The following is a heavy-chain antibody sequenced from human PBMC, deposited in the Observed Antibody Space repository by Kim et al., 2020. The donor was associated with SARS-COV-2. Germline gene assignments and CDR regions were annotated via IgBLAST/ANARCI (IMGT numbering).Heavy chain of an antibody. V-gene: IGHV3-43*02. CDR3: AKDADSSSWYWEGKYYFET. Sequence: GGSLRLSCVASGFTSIFSFGDFAMHWVRQAPGKGLEWVALITADGSNAYYSDSVKGRFTISRVNKMNTLFLQMNSLRTEDTASYFCAKDADSSSWYWEGKYYFETWGQGTPVTVSS. CDR2: ITADGSNA. J-gene: IGHJ4*02. D-gene: IGHD3-22*01. CDR1: GFTSIFSFGDFA.